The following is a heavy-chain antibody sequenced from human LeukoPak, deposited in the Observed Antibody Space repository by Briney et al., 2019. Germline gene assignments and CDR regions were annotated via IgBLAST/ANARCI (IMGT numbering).Heavy chain of an antibody. CDR2: IYTSGST. D-gene: IGHD6-13*01. Sequence: PSETLSLTCTVSGGSISSYYWSWIRQPAGKGLEWIGRIYTSGSTNYNPSLKSRVTMSVDTSKNQFSLKLSSVTAADTAVYYCARDLPRAAGTGPPEDAFDIWGQGTMVTVSS. J-gene: IGHJ3*02. CDR1: GGSISSYY. CDR3: ARDLPRAAGTGPPEDAFDI. V-gene: IGHV4-4*07.